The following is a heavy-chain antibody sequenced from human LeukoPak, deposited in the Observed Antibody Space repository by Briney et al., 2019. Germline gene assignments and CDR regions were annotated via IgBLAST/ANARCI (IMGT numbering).Heavy chain of an antibody. CDR3: ARVRPDFWSGYYNHYYYYMDV. D-gene: IGHD3-3*01. CDR1: GYTFTDYY. J-gene: IGHJ6*03. CDR2: INPNSGGT. Sequence: ASVKVSCKPSGYTFTDYYMHWVRQAPGQGIEWMGWINPNSGGTNYAQKFQGRVTMTRDTSISTAYMELSRLRSDDTAVYYCARVRPDFWSGYYNHYYYYMDVWGKGTTVTVSS. V-gene: IGHV1-2*02.